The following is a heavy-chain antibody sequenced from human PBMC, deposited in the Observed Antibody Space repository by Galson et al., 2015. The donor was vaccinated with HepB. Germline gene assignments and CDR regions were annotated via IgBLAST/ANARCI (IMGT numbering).Heavy chain of an antibody. J-gene: IGHJ3*02. Sequence: SLRLSCAASGLTFSSYWMHWVRQAPGKGLVWVSRINSDGSSTSYADSVKGRFTISRDNAKNTLYLQMNSLRAEDTAVYYCARDFAMVRGVIMSPNDAFDIWGQGTMVTVSS. V-gene: IGHV3-74*01. CDR1: GLTFSSYW. D-gene: IGHD3-10*01. CDR2: INSDGSST. CDR3: ARDFAMVRGVIMSPNDAFDI.